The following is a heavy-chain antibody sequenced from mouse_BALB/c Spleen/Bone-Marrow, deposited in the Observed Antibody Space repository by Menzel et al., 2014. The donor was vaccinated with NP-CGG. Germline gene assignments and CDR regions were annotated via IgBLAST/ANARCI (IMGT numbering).Heavy chain of an antibody. CDR2: IXXXXGYT. J-gene: IGHJ3*01. CDR1: GYTFTSXW. Sequence: QVHVKQSGAELAKPGASVKMSCKASGYTFTSXWXHWVXRRPXXGXXWXXXIXXXXGYTEYNQKFKDKATLTADKSSSTAYMQLSSLXSEDSAVYYCARRAYGSGYGFAYWGQGTLVTVSA. CDR3: ARRAYGSGYGFAY. D-gene: IGHD1-1*01. V-gene: IGHV1-7*01.